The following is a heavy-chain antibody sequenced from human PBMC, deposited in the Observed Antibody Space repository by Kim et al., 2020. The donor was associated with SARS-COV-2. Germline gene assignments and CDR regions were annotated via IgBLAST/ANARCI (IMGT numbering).Heavy chain of an antibody. D-gene: IGHD3-9*01. CDR1: GFTFSSYG. V-gene: IGHV3-30*18. CDR3: AKDYYDILTGYSD. CDR2: ISYDGSNK. J-gene: IGHJ4*02. Sequence: GGSLRLSCAASGFTFSSYGMHWVRQAPGKGLEWVAVISYDGSNKYYADSVKGRFTISRDNSKNTLYLQMNSLRAEDTAVYYCAKDYYDILTGYSDWGQGTLVTVSS.